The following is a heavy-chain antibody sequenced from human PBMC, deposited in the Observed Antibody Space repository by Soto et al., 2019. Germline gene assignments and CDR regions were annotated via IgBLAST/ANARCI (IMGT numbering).Heavy chain of an antibody. CDR2: INSDGSST. Sequence: GGSLRLSCAASGFTFSRYWMHWVRQAPGKGLVWVSRINSDGSSTSYADSVKGRFTISRDNAKNTLYLQMNSLRAEDTAVYYCARVRQLVGYFYYYMDVWGKGTTVTVS. J-gene: IGHJ6*03. D-gene: IGHD6-6*01. CDR3: ARVRQLVGYFYYYMDV. CDR1: GFTFSRYW. V-gene: IGHV3-74*01.